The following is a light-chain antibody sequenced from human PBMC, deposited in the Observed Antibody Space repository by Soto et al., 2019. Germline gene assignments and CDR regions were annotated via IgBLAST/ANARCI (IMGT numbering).Light chain of an antibody. CDR2: VAT. CDR1: QSVSSSY. CDR3: QQYGSSPLA. Sequence: EIVLPQAPGTLPLSPGERATLSCRASQSVSSSYLAGYQQKPGQAPRLLIYVATSGATGIPDRFSGSGSGTDFTLTISRLEPEDFAVYYCQQYGSSPLAFGGGTKVEIK. V-gene: IGKV3-20*01. J-gene: IGKJ4*01.